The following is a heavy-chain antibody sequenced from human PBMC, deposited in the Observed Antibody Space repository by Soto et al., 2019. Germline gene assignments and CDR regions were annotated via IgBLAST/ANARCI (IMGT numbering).Heavy chain of an antibody. CDR1: GFNFGDYA. D-gene: IGHD1-1*01. J-gene: IGHJ6*02. Sequence: GGSLRLSCTTSGFNFGDYAMSWFRQAPGKGLEWVGVVRSKAYGGTTDYATSVRGRFAISRDDSKSVAYLQLNSVTTDDTAVYYCARYTYTSMYNYLGMDVWGHGTTVTVSS. CDR2: VRSKAYGGTT. V-gene: IGHV3-49*03. CDR3: ARYTYTSMYNYLGMDV.